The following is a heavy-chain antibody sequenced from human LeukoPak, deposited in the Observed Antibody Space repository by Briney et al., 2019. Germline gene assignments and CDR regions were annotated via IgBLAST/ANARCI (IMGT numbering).Heavy chain of an antibody. J-gene: IGHJ4*02. Sequence: PSETLSLTCTVSGGSISSYYWSWIRQPPGKGLEWIGYIYYSGSTNYNPSLKSRVTISVDTSKNQFSLKLSSVTAADTAVYYCARGRVVPAALWGQGTLVTVSS. CDR2: IYYSGST. D-gene: IGHD2-2*01. CDR3: ARGRVVPAAL. V-gene: IGHV4-59*01. CDR1: GGSISSYY.